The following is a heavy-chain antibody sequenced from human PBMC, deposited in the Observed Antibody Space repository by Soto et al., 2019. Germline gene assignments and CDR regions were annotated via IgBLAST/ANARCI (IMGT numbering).Heavy chain of an antibody. J-gene: IGHJ4*02. D-gene: IGHD1-26*01. CDR3: ARGFTMGIDY. CDR1: GCSISSGDYQ. Sequence: QVQLQESVRGLVKPSQTLSLTCTVSGCSISSGDYQWSWIRQPPGKGLELIGYIYYSGITHYNASLRSRVTRSVDTSKSQFSLKVSSGTAADTAVYYCARGFTMGIDYWGQGTLVTVSS. V-gene: IGHV4-30-4*01. CDR2: IYYSGIT.